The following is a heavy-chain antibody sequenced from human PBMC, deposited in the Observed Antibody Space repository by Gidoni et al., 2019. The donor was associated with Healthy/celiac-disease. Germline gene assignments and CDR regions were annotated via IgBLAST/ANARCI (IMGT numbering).Heavy chain of an antibody. CDR1: GFTFSSDS. CDR2: IISSSSYI. CDR3: ARLRVPDFDY. V-gene: IGHV3-21*01. Sequence: EVQRGAAVGGRVKPGGSLRLSWSAYGFTFSSDSMNWVRQAPVHGLEWVSSIISSSSYIYYADSVKGRFTISRDNAKNSLYLQMNSLRAEVTSVYYCARLRVPDFDYWGQGTLVTVSS. J-gene: IGHJ4*02.